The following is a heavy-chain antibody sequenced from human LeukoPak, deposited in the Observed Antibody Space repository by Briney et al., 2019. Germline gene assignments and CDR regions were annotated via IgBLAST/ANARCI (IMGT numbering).Heavy chain of an antibody. CDR1: GFTFSSYA. V-gene: IGHV3-30*04. CDR3: ARDLYYYGSGTYSMGDY. CDR2: ISYDGSTK. J-gene: IGHJ4*02. Sequence: GGSLRLSCAASGFTFSSYAIHWVRQAPGQGLEWVAGISYDGSTKYYADSVKGRFTISRDNSKNTLYLQMNSLRAEDTAVYYCARDLYYYGSGTYSMGDYWGQGTLVTVSS. D-gene: IGHD3-10*01.